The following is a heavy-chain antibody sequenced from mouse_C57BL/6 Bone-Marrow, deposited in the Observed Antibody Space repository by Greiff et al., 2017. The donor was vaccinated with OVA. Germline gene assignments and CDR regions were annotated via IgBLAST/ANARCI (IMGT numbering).Heavy chain of an antibody. CDR1: GYTFTSYG. D-gene: IGHD1-1*01. CDR2: IYPRSGNT. J-gene: IGHJ1*03. V-gene: IGHV1-81*01. CDR3: ARGTTVVERYFDV. Sequence: QVQLKESGAELARPGASVKLSCKASGYTFTSYGISWVKQRTGQGLEWIGEIYPRSGNTYYNEKFKGKATLTADKSSSTAYMELRSLTSEDSAVYFCARGTTVVERYFDVWGTGTTVTVSS.